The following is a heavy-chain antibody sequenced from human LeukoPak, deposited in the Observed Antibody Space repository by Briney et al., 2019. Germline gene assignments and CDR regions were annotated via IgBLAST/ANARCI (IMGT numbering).Heavy chain of an antibody. V-gene: IGHV1-18*01. D-gene: IGHD3-22*01. CDR3: ARVSCYYDSSGYSHFDY. CDR1: GYTFTSYG. Sequence: VASVKVSCKASGYTFTSYGISWVRQAPGQGLEWMGWISAYNGNTNYAQKLQGRVTMTTDTSTSTAYMELRSLRSDDTAVYYCARVSCYYDSSGYSHFDYWGQGTLVTVSS. CDR2: ISAYNGNT. J-gene: IGHJ4*02.